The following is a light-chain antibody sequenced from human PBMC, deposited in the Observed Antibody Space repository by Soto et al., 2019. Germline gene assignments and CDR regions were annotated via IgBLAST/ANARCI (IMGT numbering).Light chain of an antibody. CDR3: QQYDNLPYT. V-gene: IGKV1-33*01. Sequence: DIQMTQSPSSLSASVGDRVTITCRASQDISNYLNWYQQKPGKAPKLLIYDASNLETGVPSRFSGSGSGPDFTFTISSLQPEDIATYYCQQYDNLPYTFGQGTKLEI. CDR1: QDISNY. J-gene: IGKJ2*01. CDR2: DAS.